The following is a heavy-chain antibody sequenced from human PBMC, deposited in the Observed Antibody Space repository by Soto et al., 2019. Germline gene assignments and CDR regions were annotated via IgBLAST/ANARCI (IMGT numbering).Heavy chain of an antibody. D-gene: IGHD5-18*01. CDR3: ARGGQRVYSYGGYYYYGMDV. Sequence: GGSLRLSCAASGFTFSSYDMHWVRQATGKGLEWVSAIGTAGDTYYPGSVKGRFTISRENAKNSLYLQMNSLRAEDTAVYYCARGGQRVYSYGGYYYYGMDVSGQATTVTVSS. J-gene: IGHJ6*02. V-gene: IGHV3-13*01. CDR2: IGTAGDT. CDR1: GFTFSSYD.